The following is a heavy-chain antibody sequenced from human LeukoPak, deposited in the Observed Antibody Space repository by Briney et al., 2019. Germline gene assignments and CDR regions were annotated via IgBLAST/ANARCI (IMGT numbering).Heavy chain of an antibody. J-gene: IGHJ3*02. D-gene: IGHD6-19*01. V-gene: IGHV3-48*03. CDR2: ISSSGSTV. CDR1: GFTFSSYE. Sequence: GGSLRLSCSASGFTFSSYEMNWVRPAPGKGLDWVSYISSSGSTVCYADSVKGRFTISRDNAKNSLYLQMNSLRAEDTAVYYCARTGWPITYAFDIWGQGTMVTVSS. CDR3: ARTGWPITYAFDI.